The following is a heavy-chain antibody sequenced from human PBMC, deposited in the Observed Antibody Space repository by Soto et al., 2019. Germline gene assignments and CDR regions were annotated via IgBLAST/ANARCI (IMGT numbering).Heavy chain of an antibody. CDR1: GFTFSSYG. Sequence: GGSLRLSCAASGFTFSSYGMHWVRQAPGKGLEWVAVISYDGSNKYYADSVKGRFTISRDNSKNTLYLQMNSLRAEDTAVYYCAKDQYSSRWYTFDYWGQGTLVTVSS. J-gene: IGHJ4*02. D-gene: IGHD6-13*01. V-gene: IGHV3-30*18. CDR3: AKDQYSSRWYTFDY. CDR2: ISYDGSNK.